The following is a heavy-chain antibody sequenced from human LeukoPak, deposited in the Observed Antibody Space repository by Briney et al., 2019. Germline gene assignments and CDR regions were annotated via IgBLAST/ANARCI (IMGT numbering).Heavy chain of an antibody. J-gene: IGHJ3*02. CDR1: GYSISSGNC. D-gene: IGHD3-9*01. CDR3: ARGGAGYYQNAFDI. CDR2: MYHSGST. V-gene: IGHV4-38-2*02. Sequence: PSETLSLTCTVSGYSISSGNCWGWIRQPPGKGLEWIGSMYHSGSTYYNPSLKSRVTISVDTSKNQFSLKLSSVTAADTAVYYCARGGAGYYQNAFDIWGQGTMVTVSS.